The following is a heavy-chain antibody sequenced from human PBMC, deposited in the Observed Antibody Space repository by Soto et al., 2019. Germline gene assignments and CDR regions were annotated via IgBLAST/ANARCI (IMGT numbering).Heavy chain of an antibody. J-gene: IGHJ1*01. V-gene: IGHV4-31*03. Sequence: PSETLSLTCPVSGGSISSGGYYWSWIRQHPGKGLEWIGYIYYSGSTYYNPSLKSRVTISVDTSKNQFSLKLSSVTAADTAVYYCAIYDSSGSRGFQHWGQGTLVTVS. CDR3: AIYDSSGSRGFQH. CDR1: GGSISSGGYY. CDR2: IYYSGST. D-gene: IGHD3-22*01.